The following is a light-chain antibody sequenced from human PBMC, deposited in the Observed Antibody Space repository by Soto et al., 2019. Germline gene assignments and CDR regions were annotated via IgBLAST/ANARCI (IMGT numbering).Light chain of an antibody. CDR3: NSYTSRYTFV. CDR1: SNDVGGCNY. Sequence: LTQPAPVSGSPGQSITISCTGTSNDVGGCNYVSWYQQHPGKAPKLMIYEVNNRPSEVSNRFSGSKSGNTASLTISGLQPEDEADYYCNSYTSRYTFVLGTGTKVTVL. J-gene: IGLJ1*01. V-gene: IGLV2-14*01. CDR2: EVN.